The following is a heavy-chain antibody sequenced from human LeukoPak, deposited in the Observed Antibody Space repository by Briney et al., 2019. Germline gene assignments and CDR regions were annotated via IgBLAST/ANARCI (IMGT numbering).Heavy chain of an antibody. J-gene: IGHJ4*02. V-gene: IGHV4-59*01. CDR2: IYYSGST. Sequence: PSETLSLTCTVSGGSISSYYWSWIRQPPGKGLEWIGYIYYSGSTNYNPSLKSRVTISVDTSKNQFSLKLSSVTAADTAMYYCAREYCSGGSCYSDYWGQGTLVTVSS. CDR3: AREYCSGGSCYSDY. D-gene: IGHD2-15*01. CDR1: GGSISSYY.